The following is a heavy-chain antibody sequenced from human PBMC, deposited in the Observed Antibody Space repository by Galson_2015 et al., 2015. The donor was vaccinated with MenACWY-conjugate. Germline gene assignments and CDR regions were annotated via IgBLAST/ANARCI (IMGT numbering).Heavy chain of an antibody. J-gene: IGHJ4*02. CDR1: GGTFSNFA. CDR3: AHSTVTNYYFDY. Sequence: VKVSCKASGGTFSNFALSWVRQAPGQGLEWMGGIIPISATTNYAQRFQGRVTITADGSTSTASMELSSLRSEDTAIYYCAHSTVTNYYFDYWGRGTLVTVSS. V-gene: IGHV1-69*13. D-gene: IGHD4-17*01. CDR2: IIPISATT.